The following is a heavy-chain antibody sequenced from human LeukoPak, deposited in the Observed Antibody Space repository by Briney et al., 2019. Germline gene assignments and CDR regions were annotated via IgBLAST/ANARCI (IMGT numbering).Heavy chain of an antibody. V-gene: IGHV1-2*02. J-gene: IGHJ4*02. Sequence: ASVKVSCKASGYTFTGYYMHWVRQAPGQGIEWMGWINPNSGGTNYAQKFQGRVTMTRDTSISTAYMELSRLRSDDTAVYYCARASGGSSGYYSTDYWGQGTLVTVSS. D-gene: IGHD3-22*01. CDR3: ARASGGSSGYYSTDY. CDR1: GYTFTGYY. CDR2: INPNSGGT.